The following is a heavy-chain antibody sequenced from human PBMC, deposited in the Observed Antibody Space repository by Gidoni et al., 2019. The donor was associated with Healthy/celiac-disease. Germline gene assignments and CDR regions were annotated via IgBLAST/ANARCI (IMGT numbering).Heavy chain of an antibody. CDR3: AREECGWYGDAFDI. D-gene: IGHD6-19*01. J-gene: IGHJ3*02. Sequence: QVQLQESGPGLVKPSETLSLTCTVSGGSISSYYWSWIRQPSGKGLEWIGYIYYSGSTNYNPSIKSRCHISVDTSKTQFSLKLSSVTAADTAVYYCAREECGWYGDAFDIWGQGTMVTVSS. CDR1: GGSISSYY. V-gene: IGHV4-59*01. CDR2: IYYSGST.